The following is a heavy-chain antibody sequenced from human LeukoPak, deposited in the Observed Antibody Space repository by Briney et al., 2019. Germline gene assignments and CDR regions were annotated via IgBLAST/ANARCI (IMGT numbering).Heavy chain of an antibody. J-gene: IGHJ6*02. Sequence: ASVKVSCKVSGYTLTELSMHWVRQAPGKGLEWMGGFDPEDGETIYAQKFQGRVTMTEDTSTDAAYMELSSLRSDDTAVYYCARAAPWYYDILTGYYRTSYYYYGMDVWGQGTTVTVSS. CDR3: ARAAPWYYDILTGYYRTSYYYYGMDV. CDR2: FDPEDGET. CDR1: GYTLTELS. D-gene: IGHD3-9*01. V-gene: IGHV1-24*01.